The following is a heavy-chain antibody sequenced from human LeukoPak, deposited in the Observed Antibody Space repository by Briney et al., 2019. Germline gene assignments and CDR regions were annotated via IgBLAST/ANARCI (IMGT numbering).Heavy chain of an antibody. CDR1: GGSISSYY. CDR3: AGGGSSAQLQNSIYYYYYYMDV. CDR2: IYYSGST. J-gene: IGHJ6*03. Sequence: SETLSLTCTVSGGSISSYYWSWIRQPPGKGLEWIGYIYYSGSTNYNPSLKSRVTISVDTSKNQFSLKLSSVTAADTAVYYCAGGGSSAQLQNSIYYYYYYMDVWGKGTTVAISS. D-gene: IGHD3-16*01. V-gene: IGHV4-59*01.